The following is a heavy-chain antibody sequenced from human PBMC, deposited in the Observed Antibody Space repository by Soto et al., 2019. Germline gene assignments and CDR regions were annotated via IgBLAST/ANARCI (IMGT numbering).Heavy chain of an antibody. CDR2: IYYSGST. Sequence: QVQLQESGPGLVQPSETLSLTCTVSGGSISSYYWSWIRQPPGKGLEWIGYIYYSGSTNYNPSLKGRVTISVDTSKNQFSLKLSSVTAADTAVYYCAIAYGSGRSYWGQGTLVTVSS. CDR3: AIAYGSGRSY. CDR1: GGSISSYY. D-gene: IGHD3-10*01. J-gene: IGHJ4*02. V-gene: IGHV4-59*08.